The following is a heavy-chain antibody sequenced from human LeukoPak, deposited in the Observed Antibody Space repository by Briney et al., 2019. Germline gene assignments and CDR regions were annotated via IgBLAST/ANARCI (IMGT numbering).Heavy chain of an antibody. CDR2: IYYSGST. J-gene: IGHJ4*02. Sequence: KPSETLSLTCSVSGSSISSYYWSWIRQPPGKGLECIGYIYYSGSTNYNPSLKSRVTISVDTSKNQFSLKVNSVTAADTAVYYCARVLGGYLNFEYWGQGTLVTVSS. CDR3: ARVLGGYLNFEY. D-gene: IGHD5-12*01. CDR1: GSSISSYY. V-gene: IGHV4-59*01.